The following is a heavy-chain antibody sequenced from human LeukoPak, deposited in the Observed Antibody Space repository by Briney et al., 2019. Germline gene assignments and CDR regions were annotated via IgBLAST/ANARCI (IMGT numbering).Heavy chain of an antibody. Sequence: PSETLSLTCTVSGYSISSGYYWGWIRQPPGKGLEWIGSIYHSGSTYYNPSLKSRVTISVDTSKNQFSLKLSSVTAADTAVYYCARAGSSLQIFYYYYYMDVWGKGTTVTVSS. CDR3: ARAGSSLQIFYYYYYMDV. CDR1: GYSISSGYY. J-gene: IGHJ6*03. D-gene: IGHD6-13*01. CDR2: IYHSGST. V-gene: IGHV4-38-2*02.